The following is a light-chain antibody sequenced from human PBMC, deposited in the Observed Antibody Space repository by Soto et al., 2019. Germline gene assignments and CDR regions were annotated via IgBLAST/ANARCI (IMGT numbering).Light chain of an antibody. J-gene: IGKJ2*01. CDR1: QSISSW. V-gene: IGKV1-5*03. CDR2: KAS. CDR3: QQYNSYLYT. Sequence: DIQMTQSPSTLSASVGDRVTITCRASQSISSWLAWYQQKPGKAPKLLIYKASSLESGVPSRFSGCGSGTDFTLTISSLQPDDFATYYCQQYNSYLYTFGQGTKLEI.